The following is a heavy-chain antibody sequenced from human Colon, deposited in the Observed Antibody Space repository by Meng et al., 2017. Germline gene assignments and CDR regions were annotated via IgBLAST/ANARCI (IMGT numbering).Heavy chain of an antibody. Sequence: QVQLQESGPGLVKPSETLSLTCAVYGGSFSDYYWTWIRQPPGKGLEWIGDINHSGHSHYNPALKSRLTISVDTSKNQFSLKLTSVTAADTAVYYCVRSSGWVRTGFDPWGQGTLVTVSS. CDR1: GGSFSDYY. CDR2: INHSGHS. D-gene: IGHD6-19*01. CDR3: VRSSGWVRTGFDP. V-gene: IGHV4-34*10. J-gene: IGHJ5*02.